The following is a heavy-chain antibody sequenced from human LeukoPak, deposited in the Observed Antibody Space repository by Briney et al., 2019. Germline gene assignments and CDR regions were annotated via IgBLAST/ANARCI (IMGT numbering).Heavy chain of an antibody. CDR3: ARLGWGLYYDSSGYYYFDY. V-gene: IGHV4-39*01. CDR1: GGSISSSSYY. J-gene: IGHJ4*02. CDR2: IYYSGST. D-gene: IGHD3-22*01. Sequence: PSETLSLTCTASGGSISSSSYYWGWIRQPPGKGLEWIGSIYYSGSTYYNPSLKSRVTISVDTSKNQFSLKLSSVTAADTAVYYCARLGWGLYYDSSGYYYFDYWGQGTLVTVSS.